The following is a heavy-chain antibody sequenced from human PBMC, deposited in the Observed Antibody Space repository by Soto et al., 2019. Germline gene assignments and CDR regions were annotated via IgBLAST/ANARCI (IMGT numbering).Heavy chain of an antibody. CDR1: GFTFSSYG. D-gene: IGHD3-10*01. V-gene: IGHV3-33*01. CDR2: IWYDGSNK. J-gene: IGHJ4*02. Sequence: VQLVESGGGVVQPGRSLRLSCAASGFTFSSYGMHWVRQAPGKGLEWVAVIWYDGSNKYYADSVKGRFTISRDNSKNTLYLQMNSLRAEDTAVYYCARWGGRFGELPHYWGQGTLVTVSS. CDR3: ARWGGRFGELPHY.